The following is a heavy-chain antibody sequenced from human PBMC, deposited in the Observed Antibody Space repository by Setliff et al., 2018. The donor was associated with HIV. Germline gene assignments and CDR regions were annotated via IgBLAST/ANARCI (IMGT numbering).Heavy chain of an antibody. J-gene: IGHJ3*02. CDR1: GYRFNTYG. D-gene: IGHD6-19*01. CDR3: VRRLHVGFSSGWYWAGFDI. CDR2: ISPYNGDT. Sequence: VASVKVSCKASGYRFNTYGISWVRQAPGQGLEWMGWISPYNGDTRFAQSLQGRVTLTTDTSTNTAYMEMRTLRSDDTAVYYCVRRLHVGFSSGWYWAGFDIWGQGTMVTVSS. V-gene: IGHV1-18*01.